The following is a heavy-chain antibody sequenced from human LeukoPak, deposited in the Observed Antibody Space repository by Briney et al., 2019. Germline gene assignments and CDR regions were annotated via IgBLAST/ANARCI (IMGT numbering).Heavy chain of an antibody. V-gene: IGHV4-31*03. Sequence: SQTLSLTCTVSGDSISSGGYYWNWIRQQPGKGLEWIGYTYYSGSTYYNSSLKSRATISVDTSKNQFSLNLTSVTAADTAFYYCARISFFGGHWNWFDPWGQGILVTVSS. J-gene: IGHJ5*02. CDR1: GDSISSGGYY. CDR2: TYYSGST. D-gene: IGHD2-15*01. CDR3: ARISFFGGHWNWFDP.